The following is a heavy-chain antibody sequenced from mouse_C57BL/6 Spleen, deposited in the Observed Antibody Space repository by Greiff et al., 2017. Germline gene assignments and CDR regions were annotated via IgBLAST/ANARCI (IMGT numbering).Heavy chain of an antibody. D-gene: IGHD2-3*01. CDR3: ARGDDGYWYFEV. CDR2: INPNNGGT. Sequence: VQLQQSGPELVKPGASVKISCKASGYTFTDYYMNWVKQSHGQSLVWIGDINPNNGGTSYNQKFKGKATLTVDKSSSTAYMELRSLTSEDSAVYYCARGDDGYWYFEVWGTGTTVTVSS. CDR1: GYTFTDYY. J-gene: IGHJ1*03. V-gene: IGHV1-26*01.